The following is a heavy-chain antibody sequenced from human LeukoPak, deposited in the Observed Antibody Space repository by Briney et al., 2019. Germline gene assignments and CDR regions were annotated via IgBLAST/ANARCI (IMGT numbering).Heavy chain of an antibody. Sequence: GGSLRLSCAASGFTFSNYAMSWVRQAPGKGLEWVSTISVSGGSTYYADSVEGRFTISRDNSKNTVYLQMCSLRVEDTAIYYCAKGNYYFDSSGYFHFDFWGQGTLVTVSA. V-gene: IGHV3-23*01. CDR3: AKGNYYFDSSGYFHFDF. CDR1: GFTFSNYA. J-gene: IGHJ4*02. CDR2: ISVSGGST. D-gene: IGHD3-22*01.